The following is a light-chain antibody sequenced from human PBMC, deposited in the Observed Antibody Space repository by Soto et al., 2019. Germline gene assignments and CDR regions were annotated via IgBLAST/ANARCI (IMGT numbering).Light chain of an antibody. CDR3: SSFTSSITYV. V-gene: IGLV2-14*03. Sequence: QSALTQPASVYGSPGQASTISCTENRSYAGGYNYVSWYQQYPGKAPKLMIYDVGNRPSGVSNRFSGSKSGNTASLTISGLQAEDEADYYCSSFTSSITYVFGTGTKVTVL. CDR2: DVG. CDR1: RSYAGGYNY. J-gene: IGLJ1*01.